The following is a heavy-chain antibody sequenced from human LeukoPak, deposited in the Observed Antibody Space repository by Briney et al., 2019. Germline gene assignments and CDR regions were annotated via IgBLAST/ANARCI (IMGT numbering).Heavy chain of an antibody. D-gene: IGHD1-7*01. CDR1: GFTFDDYG. V-gene: IGHV3-20*04. CDR3: ARELELLPRGWFDP. CDR2: INWNGGST. Sequence: RTGRSLRLSCAASGFTFDDYGMSWVRQAPGKGLEWVSGINWNGGSTGYADSVKGRFTISRDNAKNSLYLQMNSLRAEDTALYYCARELELLPRGWFDPWGQGTLVTVSS. J-gene: IGHJ5*02.